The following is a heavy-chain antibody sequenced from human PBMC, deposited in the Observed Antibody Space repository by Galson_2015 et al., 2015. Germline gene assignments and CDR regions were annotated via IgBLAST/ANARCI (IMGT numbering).Heavy chain of an antibody. CDR2: ISSSSSTI. V-gene: IGHV3-48*02. J-gene: IGHJ6*02. Sequence: LRLSCAASGFTFSSYSMNWVRQAPGKGLEWVSYISSSSSTIYYADSVKGRFTISRDNAKNSLYLQMNSLRDEDTAVYYCARVYRYCSGGSCYSLYYSGMDFWGQGTTVPVSS. CDR1: GFTFSSYS. D-gene: IGHD2-15*01. CDR3: ARVYRYCSGGSCYSLYYSGMDF.